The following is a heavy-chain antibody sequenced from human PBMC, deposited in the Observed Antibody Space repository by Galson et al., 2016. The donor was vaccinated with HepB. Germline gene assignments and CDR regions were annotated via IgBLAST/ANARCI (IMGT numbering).Heavy chain of an antibody. CDR2: ISYDGSNE. Sequence: SLRLSCAASGFTFSGYGMHWVRQAPGKVLEWLAIISYDGSNEYYADSVRGRFTISRDNAKNTVDFEMKRLRADDTAPYFCVKRGVEDSSGSSDGFDMWGQGTMVTVSS. J-gene: IGHJ3*02. V-gene: IGHV3-30*18. CDR3: VKRGVEDSSGSSDGFDM. CDR1: GFTFSGYG. D-gene: IGHD3-22*01.